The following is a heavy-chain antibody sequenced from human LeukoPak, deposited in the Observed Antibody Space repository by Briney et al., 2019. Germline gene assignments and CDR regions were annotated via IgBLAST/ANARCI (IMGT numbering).Heavy chain of an antibody. Sequence: GASVKVSCKASGNIFTSYGIIWVRQAPGQGLEWMGWFSGYTGNTNYAQKLQGRVTMTTDTSTSTAYMELRSLRSDDTAVYYCARDHEQFYYDTSGYRSYFFDYWGQGTLVTVSS. CDR3: ARDHEQFYYDTSGYRSYFFDY. V-gene: IGHV1-18*01. CDR2: FSGYTGNT. CDR1: GNIFTSYG. D-gene: IGHD3-22*01. J-gene: IGHJ4*02.